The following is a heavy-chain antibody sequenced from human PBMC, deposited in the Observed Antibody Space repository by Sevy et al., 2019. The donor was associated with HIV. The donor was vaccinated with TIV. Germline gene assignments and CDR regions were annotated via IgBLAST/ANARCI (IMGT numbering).Heavy chain of an antibody. J-gene: IGHJ4*02. Sequence: SETLSLTCTVSGAPITDFYWSWIRQSAGKGLEWIGRMFISGNTDFNPSLRSRVAMSRDTSKNQVSLILASVTAADTPVYYCATGSGDFDHWGQGTLVTVSS. D-gene: IGHD7-27*01. CDR3: ATGSGDFDH. V-gene: IGHV4-4*07. CDR2: MFISGNT. CDR1: GAPITDFY.